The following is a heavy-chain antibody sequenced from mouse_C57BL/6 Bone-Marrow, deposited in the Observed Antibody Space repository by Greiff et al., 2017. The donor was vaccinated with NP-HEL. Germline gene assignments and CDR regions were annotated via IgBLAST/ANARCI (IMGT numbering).Heavy chain of an antibody. CDR1: GYAFSSSW. Sequence: VQLPQSGPELVKPGASVKISCKASGYAFSSSWMNWVKQRPGKGLEWIGRVYPGDGDTNYNGKFKGKATLTADKSSSTAYMQLSSLTSEDSAVYFCARDGLFLAYWGQGTLVTVSA. CDR3: ARDGLFLAY. V-gene: IGHV1-82*01. J-gene: IGHJ3*01. CDR2: VYPGDGDT. D-gene: IGHD1-1*02.